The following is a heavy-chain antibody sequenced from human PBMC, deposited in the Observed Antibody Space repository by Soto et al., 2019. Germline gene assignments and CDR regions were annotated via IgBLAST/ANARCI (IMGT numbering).Heavy chain of an antibody. D-gene: IGHD5-18*01. CDR3: TTRGYSYGHTYYYYGMDV. Sequence: LRLSCAASGFTFSNAWMSWVRQAPGKGLEWVGRIKSKTDGGTTDYAAPVKGRFTISRDDSKNTLYLQMNSLKTEDTAVYYCTTRGYSYGHTYYYYGMDVWGQGTTVTVSS. J-gene: IGHJ6*02. CDR1: GFTFSNAW. V-gene: IGHV3-15*01. CDR2: IKSKTDGGTT.